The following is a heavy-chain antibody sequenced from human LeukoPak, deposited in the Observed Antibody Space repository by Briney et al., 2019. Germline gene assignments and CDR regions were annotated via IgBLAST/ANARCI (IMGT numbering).Heavy chain of an antibody. V-gene: IGHV3-30*18. CDR1: GFTFSSYG. CDR2: ISYDGSNK. J-gene: IGHJ3*02. CDR3: AKDNHSGYTSYAFDI. D-gene: IGHD3-9*01. Sequence: GRSLRLSCAASGFTFSSYGMHWVRQAPGKGLEWVAVISYDGSNKYYADSVKGRFTISRDNSKNTLYLQMNSLRAEDTAVYYCAKDNHSGYTSYAFDIWGQGTMVTVFS.